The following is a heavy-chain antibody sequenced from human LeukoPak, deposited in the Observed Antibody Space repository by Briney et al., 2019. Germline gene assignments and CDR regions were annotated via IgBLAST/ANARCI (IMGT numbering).Heavy chain of an antibody. CDR3: ARDRGDTAMGLGYFDY. V-gene: IGHV1-69*04. J-gene: IGHJ4*02. Sequence: GSSVKVSCKASRGTFSSYAISWVRQAPGQGLEWMGRIIPILGIANYAQKFQGRVTITADKSTSTAYMELSSLRSEDTAVYYCARDRGDTAMGLGYFDYWGQGTLVTVSS. CDR1: RGTFSSYA. CDR2: IIPILGIA. D-gene: IGHD5-18*01.